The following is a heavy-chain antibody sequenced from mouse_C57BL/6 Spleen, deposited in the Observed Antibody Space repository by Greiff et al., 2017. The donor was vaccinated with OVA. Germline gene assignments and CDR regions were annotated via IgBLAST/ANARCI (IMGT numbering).Heavy chain of an antibody. D-gene: IGHD1-1*01. J-gene: IGHJ4*01. CDR1: GFTFSSYA. V-gene: IGHV5-4*01. CDR2: ISDGGSYT. CDR3: ARDRYYGTPYYAMDY. Sequence: EVKLMESGGGLVKPGGSLKLSCAASGFTFSSYAMSWVRQTPEKRLEWVATISDGGSYTYYPDNVKGRFTISRDNAKNNLYLQMSHLKSEDTAMYYCARDRYYGTPYYAMDYWGQGTSVTVSS.